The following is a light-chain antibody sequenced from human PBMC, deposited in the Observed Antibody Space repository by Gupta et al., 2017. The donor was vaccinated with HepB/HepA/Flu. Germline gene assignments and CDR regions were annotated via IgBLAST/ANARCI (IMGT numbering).Light chain of an antibody. CDR2: GAS. CDR3: QQYDSSWWT. J-gene: IGKJ1*01. V-gene: IGKV3-20*01. CDR1: QSVSSSY. Sequence: IVLTQAPGTLSLSPGERATLSCRASQSVSSSYLAWYQQKPGQAHRLLIYGASSRATGIPDRFSGSGSGKDFTITISRLEPEDFAVYYCQQYDSSWWTFGQGTKVEIK.